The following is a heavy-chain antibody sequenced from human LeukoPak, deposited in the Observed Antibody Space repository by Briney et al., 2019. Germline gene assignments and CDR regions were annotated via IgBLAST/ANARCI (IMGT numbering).Heavy chain of an antibody. CDR3: ARGLGSRSDV. V-gene: IGHV1-8*01. J-gene: IGHJ6*04. CDR1: GETFTSYA. D-gene: IGHD6-13*01. CDR2: MNPHSGNT. Sequence: ASVKVSCKASGETFTSYAINWVRQATGQGLEWMGWMNPHSGNTGYAQKFQGRVTMTRNTSISTAYMELSSLRSQDTAVYPCARGLGSRSDVWGRGTTVTVSS.